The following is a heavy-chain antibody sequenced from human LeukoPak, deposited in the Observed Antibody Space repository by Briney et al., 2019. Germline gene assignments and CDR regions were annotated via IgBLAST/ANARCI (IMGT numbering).Heavy chain of an antibody. CDR3: AVGDYYYDTRFDY. Sequence: GASVKVSCKTSGGTFSSYAITWVRQAPGQGLEWMGGIIPIFGTANYAQKFQGRVTITRDTSASTAYMDLNSLRSEDMAVYYCAVGDYYYDTRFDYWGQGTLVTVSS. J-gene: IGHJ4*02. CDR1: GGTFSSYA. V-gene: IGHV1-69*05. CDR2: IIPIFGTA. D-gene: IGHD3-22*01.